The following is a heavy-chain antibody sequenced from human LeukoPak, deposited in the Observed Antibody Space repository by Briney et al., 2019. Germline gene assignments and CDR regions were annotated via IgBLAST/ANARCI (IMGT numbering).Heavy chain of an antibody. CDR3: AGCKGGSCYSGFDP. J-gene: IGHJ5*02. D-gene: IGHD2-15*01. V-gene: IGHV4-4*02. CDR2: IYHSGST. CDR1: GGSISSSNW. Sequence: SGTLSLTCAVSGGSISSSNWWSWVRQPPGKGLEWIGGIYHSGSTNYNPSLKSRVTISVDKSKNQFSLRLSSVTAADTAVYYCAGCKGGSCYSGFDPWGQGTLVTVSS.